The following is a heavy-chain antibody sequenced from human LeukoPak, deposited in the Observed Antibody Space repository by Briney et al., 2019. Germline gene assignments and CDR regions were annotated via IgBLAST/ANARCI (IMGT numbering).Heavy chain of an antibody. CDR2: ISSSSSTI. V-gene: IGHV3-48*01. CDR1: GFTFSSYS. D-gene: IGHD4-17*01. CDR3: ASTRTDYEGGDYFDY. Sequence: QPGGSLRLSCAASGFTFSSYSMNWVRQAPGKGLEWVSYISSSSSTIYYADSVKGRFTISRDNAKNSLYLQMNSLRAEDTAVCYCASTRTDYEGGDYFDYWGQGTLVTVSS. J-gene: IGHJ4*02.